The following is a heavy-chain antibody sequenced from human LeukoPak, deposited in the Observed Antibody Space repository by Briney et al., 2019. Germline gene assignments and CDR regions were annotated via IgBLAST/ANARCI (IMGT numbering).Heavy chain of an antibody. CDR1: GFTFNMYG. CDR3: AKAAYCTSTSCHFSGYAQRPLDS. CDR2: ISNDGTTK. V-gene: IGHV3-30*18. D-gene: IGHD2-2*01. Sequence: GGSLRLSCAASGFTFNMYGMSWVRQTPGKGLEWVAGISNDGTTKVYADSVKGRFTISRDSSKNSMYLQMNSLRAEDTAVYYCAKAAYCTSTSCHFSGYAQRPLDSWGQGTLVTVSS. J-gene: IGHJ4*02.